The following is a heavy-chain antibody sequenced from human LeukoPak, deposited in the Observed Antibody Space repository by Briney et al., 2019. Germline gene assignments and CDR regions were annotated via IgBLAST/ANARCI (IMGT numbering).Heavy chain of an antibody. CDR2: ISGYDGNT. V-gene: IGHV1-18*01. D-gene: IGHD4-17*01. CDR3: ARAPTVTTRVDY. Sequence: GASVKVSSKASGYTFTNYGISWVRQAPGGGLEWMGWISGYDGNTNSAQKLQDRVIMTTDTSTSTAYMELRSLRSDDTAVYYCARAPTVTTRVDYWGQGTLVTVSA. J-gene: IGHJ4*02. CDR1: GYTFTNYG.